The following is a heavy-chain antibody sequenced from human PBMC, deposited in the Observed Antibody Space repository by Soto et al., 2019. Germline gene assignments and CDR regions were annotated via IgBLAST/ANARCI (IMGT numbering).Heavy chain of an antibody. Sequence: PGGSLRLSCAASGFTFSSYAMHWVRQAPGKGPEWVAVISYDGSNKYYADSVKGRFTISRDSSKNTLYLQVNGLRVEDTAMYYCAKEKGSWHTLDYWGQGTLVTVYS. J-gene: IGHJ4*02. CDR3: AKEKGSWHTLDY. CDR1: GFTFSSYA. D-gene: IGHD2-15*01. CDR2: ISYDGSNK. V-gene: IGHV3-30*04.